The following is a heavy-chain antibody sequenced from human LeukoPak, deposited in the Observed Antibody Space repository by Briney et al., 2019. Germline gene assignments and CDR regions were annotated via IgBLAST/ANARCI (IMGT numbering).Heavy chain of an antibody. CDR2: IYYSGST. Sequence: SETLSPTCTVSGGSISSYYWSWIRQPPGKGLEWIGYIYYSGSTNYNPSLKSRVTISVDTSKNQFSLKLSSVTAADTAVYYCARHGRWRSPFPFDYWGQGTLVTVSS. J-gene: IGHJ4*02. CDR1: GGSISSYY. D-gene: IGHD5-24*01. V-gene: IGHV4-59*08. CDR3: ARHGRWRSPFPFDY.